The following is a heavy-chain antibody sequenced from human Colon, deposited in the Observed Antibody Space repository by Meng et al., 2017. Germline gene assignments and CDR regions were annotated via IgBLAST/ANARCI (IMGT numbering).Heavy chain of an antibody. J-gene: IGHJ4*02. D-gene: IGHD4-23*01. V-gene: IGHV4-4*02. CDR2: IYQSGST. CDR1: CGSISRNDW. Sequence: QASSPGVVKPSGTLSLTCTVSCGSISRNDWWSWVRQSPGRGLEWIGEIYQSGSTNYSPSLKSRVTISLDKSKNQFSLKVSYMTAADTAVYFCARVPTTVDPFESWGQGTLVTVSS. CDR3: ARVPTTVDPFES.